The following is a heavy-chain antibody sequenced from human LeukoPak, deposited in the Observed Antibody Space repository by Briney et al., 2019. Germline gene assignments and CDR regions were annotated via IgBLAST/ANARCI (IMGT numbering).Heavy chain of an antibody. J-gene: IGHJ5*02. CDR3: ARDPSNSSGWRTWFDP. CDR2: ISAYNGDT. V-gene: IGHV1-18*01. Sequence: ASVKVSCKASGYIFGKHGISWVRQAPGQGLEWMGWISAYNGDTNQAQKFQGRVTMTKDTSTSTAYMELRSLRSDDTAVYYCARDPSNSSGWRTWFDPWGQGTLVTVSS. D-gene: IGHD6-19*01. CDR1: GYIFGKHG.